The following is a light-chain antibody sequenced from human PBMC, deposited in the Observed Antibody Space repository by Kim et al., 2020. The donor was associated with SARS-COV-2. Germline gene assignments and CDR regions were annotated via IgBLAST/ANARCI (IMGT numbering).Light chain of an antibody. CDR3: QQRTNRLPYT. Sequence: EIVLTQSPATLSLSPGERATLSCRASQSIGYFLAWFQQKPGQAPRLLTYDASNRVTGIPARFSGSGSGTDFTLTISSLEPEDFALYYCQQRTNRLPYTFGQGTKLEI. J-gene: IGKJ2*01. CDR1: QSIGYF. CDR2: DAS. V-gene: IGKV3-11*01.